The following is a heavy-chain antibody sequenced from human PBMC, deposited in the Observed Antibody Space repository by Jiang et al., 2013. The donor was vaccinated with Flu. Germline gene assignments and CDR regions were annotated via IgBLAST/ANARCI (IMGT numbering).Heavy chain of an antibody. Sequence: TYYRSKWYYDYAVSVKGRIAVNADTSKNQLSLQLNSVTPEDTAVYYCARGASGITVALFKYWGQGTLVTVSS. CDR3: ARGASGITVALFKY. J-gene: IGHJ4*02. D-gene: IGHD6-19*01. CDR2: TYYRSKWYY. V-gene: IGHV6-1*01.